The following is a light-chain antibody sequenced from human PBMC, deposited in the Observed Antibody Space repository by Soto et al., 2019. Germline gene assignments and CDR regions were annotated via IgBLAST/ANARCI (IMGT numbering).Light chain of an antibody. Sequence: QSALTQPASVSGSPGHSITISCTGTSSDVGSYNLVSWYQQHPGKAPKLMIYEGSKRPSGVSNRFSGSKSGNTASLTISGLQAEDEADYYCCSYAGSSTYVFGPGTKVTVL. CDR3: CSYAGSSTYV. V-gene: IGLV2-23*01. CDR2: EGS. CDR1: SSDVGSYNL. J-gene: IGLJ1*01.